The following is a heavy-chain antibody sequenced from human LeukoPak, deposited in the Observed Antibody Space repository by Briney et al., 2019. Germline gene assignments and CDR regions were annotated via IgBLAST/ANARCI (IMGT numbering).Heavy chain of an antibody. J-gene: IGHJ4*02. V-gene: IGHV3-53*01. CDR2: IYSGGST. CDR1: GFTVSSNY. Sequence: GGSLRLSCAASGFTVSSNYMSWVRQAPGKGLEWVSVIYSGGSTYYADSVKGRFTISRDNSKNTLYPQMNSLRAEDTAVYYCARVPDCGGDCYTPYYFDYWGQGTLVTVSS. D-gene: IGHD2-21*02. CDR3: ARVPDCGGDCYTPYYFDY.